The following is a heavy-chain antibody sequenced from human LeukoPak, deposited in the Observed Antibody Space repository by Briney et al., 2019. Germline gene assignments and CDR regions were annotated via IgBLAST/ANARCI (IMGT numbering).Heavy chain of an antibody. Sequence: PGRSLRLSCAASGFTFSSYGMHWVRQAPGKGLEWVAVISYDGSNKYYADSVKGRFTISRDNSKNTLYLQMNSLRAEDTAVYYCARDRWELLGWFDPWGQGTLVTVSS. J-gene: IGHJ5*02. D-gene: IGHD1-26*01. CDR2: ISYDGSNK. V-gene: IGHV3-30*03. CDR3: ARDRWELLGWFDP. CDR1: GFTFSSYG.